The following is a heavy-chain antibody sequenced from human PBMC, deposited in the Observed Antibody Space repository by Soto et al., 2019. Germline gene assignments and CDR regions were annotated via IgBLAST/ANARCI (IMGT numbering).Heavy chain of an antibody. CDR1: GFTFSSYA. J-gene: IGHJ4*02. CDR2: ISYDGSNK. CDR3: ARGLNYYDSSVSVFDY. Sequence: ESGGGVVQPGRSLRLSCAASGFTFSSYAMHWVRQAPGKGLEWVAVISYDGSNKYYADSVKGRFTISRDNSKNTLYLQMNSLRAEDTAVYYCARGLNYYDSSVSVFDYWGQGTLVTVSS. V-gene: IGHV3-30-3*01. D-gene: IGHD3-22*01.